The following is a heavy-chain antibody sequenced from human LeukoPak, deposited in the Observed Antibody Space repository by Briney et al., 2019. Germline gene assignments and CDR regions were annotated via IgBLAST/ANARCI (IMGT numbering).Heavy chain of an antibody. Sequence: GRSLRLSCAASGFTFDGYAMHWVRQAPGKGLEWVSGISWNSGSIGYADSVKGRFTISRDNAKNSLYLQLNSLRAEDTALYYCAKDRSLATQSVVADYWGQGTLVTVSS. CDR3: AKDRSLATQSVVADY. J-gene: IGHJ4*02. V-gene: IGHV3-9*01. D-gene: IGHD3-22*01. CDR2: ISWNSGSI. CDR1: GFTFDGYA.